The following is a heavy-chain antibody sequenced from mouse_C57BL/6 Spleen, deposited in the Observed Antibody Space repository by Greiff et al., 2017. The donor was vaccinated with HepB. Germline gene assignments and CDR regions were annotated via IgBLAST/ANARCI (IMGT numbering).Heavy chain of an antibody. CDR3: ARLGGWDYFDY. V-gene: IGHV1-80*01. Sequence: VKLQESGAELVKPGASVKISCKASGYAFSSYWMNWVKQRPGKGLEWIGQIYPGDGDTNYNGKFKGKATLTADKSSSTAYMQLSSLTSEDSAVYFCARLGGWDYFDYWGQGTTLTVSS. CDR1: GYAFSSYW. CDR2: IYPGDGDT. D-gene: IGHD3-3*01. J-gene: IGHJ2*01.